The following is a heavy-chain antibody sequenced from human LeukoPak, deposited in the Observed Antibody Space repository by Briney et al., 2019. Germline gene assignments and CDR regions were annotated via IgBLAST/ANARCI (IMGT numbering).Heavy chain of an antibody. CDR1: GGSFSGYY. J-gene: IGHJ4*02. V-gene: IGHV4-34*01. Sequence: SETLSLTCADYGGSFSGYYWSWIRQPPGKGLEWIGEINHSGSTNYNPSLKSRVTISVDTSKNQFSLKLSSVTAADTAVYYCARRPYYGGDLDYWGQGTLVTVSS. CDR2: INHSGST. CDR3: ARRPYYGGDLDY. D-gene: IGHD2-21*02.